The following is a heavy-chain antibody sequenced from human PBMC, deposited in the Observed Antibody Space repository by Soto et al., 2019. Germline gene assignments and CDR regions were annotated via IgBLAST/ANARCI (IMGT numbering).Heavy chain of an antibody. V-gene: IGHV3-9*01. Sequence: EVQLEESGGAVVQPGRSLRLSCAASGFTFDDYAMHWVRQVLGKGLEWVASISWNSGNIGYADSVKCRFTTSRDNAKNSLSLQMNSLRPEDTALYYCVSSKGGYSYGTPFDYWGQGTLVTVSS. CDR1: GFTFDDYA. J-gene: IGHJ4*02. CDR2: ISWNSGNI. CDR3: VSSKGGYSYGTPFDY. D-gene: IGHD5-18*01.